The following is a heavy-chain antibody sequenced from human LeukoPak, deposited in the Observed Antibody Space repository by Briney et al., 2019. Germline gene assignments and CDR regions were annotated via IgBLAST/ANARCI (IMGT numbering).Heavy chain of an antibody. CDR2: IYTSGST. CDR1: GGSISGGGYY. CDR3: ARTTEDCSSTSCYQYWFDP. V-gene: IGHV4-61*02. Sequence: PSETLSLTCTVSGGSISGGGYYWTWIRQPAGKGLEWIGRIYTSGSTNYNPSLKSRVSISVDTSKNQFSLKLNSVTAADTAVYYCARTTEDCSSTSCYQYWFDPWGQGTLVTVSS. D-gene: IGHD2-2*01. J-gene: IGHJ5*02.